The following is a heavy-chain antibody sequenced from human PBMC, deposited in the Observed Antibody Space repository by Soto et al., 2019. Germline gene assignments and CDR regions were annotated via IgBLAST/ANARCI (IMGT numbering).Heavy chain of an antibody. V-gene: IGHV3-21*01. Sequence: GESLKISCAASGFTFNTYTMNWVRQAPGKGLEWVSSISSRSIYIYYADSVTGRFTISRDDARNSLYLQMNSLRAEDTAVYYCAREEVSRPNTYHGLDVWGQGTTVTVSS. CDR1: GFTFNTYT. CDR3: AREEVSRPNTYHGLDV. CDR2: ISSRSIYI. J-gene: IGHJ6*02.